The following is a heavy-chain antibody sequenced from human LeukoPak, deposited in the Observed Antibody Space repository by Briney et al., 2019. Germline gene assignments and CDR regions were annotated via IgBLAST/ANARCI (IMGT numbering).Heavy chain of an antibody. D-gene: IGHD4-17*01. CDR1: GYTFNTYG. J-gene: IGHJ6*03. CDR3: ARDYGDYGTRYYYYMDV. CDR2: ISGYNGKT. Sequence: GASVKVSCKASGYTFNTYGITWVRQAPGQGLEWMGWISGYNGKTKYAQKLQDRVTMTTDTSTTTAYMELRSLRSEDTAVYYCARDYGDYGTRYYYYMDVWGKGTTVTISS. V-gene: IGHV1-18*01.